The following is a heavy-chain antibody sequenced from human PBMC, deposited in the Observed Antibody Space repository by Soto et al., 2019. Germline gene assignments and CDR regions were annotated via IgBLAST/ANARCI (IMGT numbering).Heavy chain of an antibody. CDR1: GFTFSSYW. CDR3: ARDHSRTYGSGYYPGSY. J-gene: IGHJ4*02. V-gene: IGHV3-7*01. D-gene: IGHD6-19*01. CDR2: IKQDGSEK. Sequence: EVQPVESGGGLVQPGGSLRLSCAASGFTFSSYWMSWVRQAPGKGLEWVANIKQDGSEKYYVDSVKGRFTASRDNAENSLYLQMNSLRAEDTAVYYCARDHSRTYGSGYYPGSYWGQGTLVTVSS.